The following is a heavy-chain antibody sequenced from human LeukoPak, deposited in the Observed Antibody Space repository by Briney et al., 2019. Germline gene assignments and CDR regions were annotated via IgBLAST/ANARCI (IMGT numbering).Heavy chain of an antibody. Sequence: SETLSLTCTVSGGSISNYHWSWARRPAGKGLEWIGRIYSSGSTNTNPLLQSRVTMSLEPSKNQFSLRLSSVTAADTAVYYCARGLSYRRTNGFGPWGQGILVTVSS. CDR1: GGSISNYH. J-gene: IGHJ5*02. D-gene: IGHD2-8*01. V-gene: IGHV4-4*07. CDR2: IYSSGST. CDR3: ARGLSYRRTNGFGP.